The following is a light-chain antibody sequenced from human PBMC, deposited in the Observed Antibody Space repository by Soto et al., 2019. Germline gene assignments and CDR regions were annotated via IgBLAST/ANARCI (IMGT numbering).Light chain of an antibody. CDR3: QKYYSAVFT. V-gene: IGKV1-27*01. CDR1: QAISNY. Sequence: DIQMTQSPPSLSASVGDRVTITCRASQAISNYLAWYQQRPGQVPKLLIYHASTLQSGVPSRFSGSGSGTDFTLTISSLQPEDVATYYCQKYYSAVFTFGPGTKVDIK. CDR2: HAS. J-gene: IGKJ3*01.